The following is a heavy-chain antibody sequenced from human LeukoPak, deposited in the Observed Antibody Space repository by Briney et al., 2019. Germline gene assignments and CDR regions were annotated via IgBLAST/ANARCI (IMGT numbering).Heavy chain of an antibody. D-gene: IGHD2-2*01. J-gene: IGHJ4*02. Sequence: PGGSLRLSCAASGFTFSDYFMTWVRQAPGGGLEWLANIHQDGRSERNYVDSVKGRFTISRDNAKNSLFLQINGLRVEDTAVYYCGRAGASWGPRWYYDFWGQGTLVTVSP. V-gene: IGHV3-7*01. CDR3: GRAGASWGPRWYYDF. CDR2: IHQDGRSER. CDR1: GFTFSDYF.